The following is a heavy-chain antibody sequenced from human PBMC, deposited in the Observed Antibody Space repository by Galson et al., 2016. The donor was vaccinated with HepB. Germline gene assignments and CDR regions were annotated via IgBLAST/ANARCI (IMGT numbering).Heavy chain of an antibody. CDR3: VKDTGAVMVADSTDAFDI. V-gene: IGHV3-30*18. CDR1: DFSFSYYG. J-gene: IGHJ3*02. Sequence: SLRLSFAASDFSFSYYGMHGVRHAAGNGLEWVAVISYDGSNKYYADSVQGRFTISRDNSMNTPYLQMNGLRVEDTAVYYCVKDTGAVMVADSTDAFDIWGQGTMVTVSS. CDR2: ISYDGSNK. D-gene: IGHD2-15*01.